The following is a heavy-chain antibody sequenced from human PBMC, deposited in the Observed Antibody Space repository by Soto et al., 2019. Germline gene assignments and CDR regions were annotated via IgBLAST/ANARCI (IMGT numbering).Heavy chain of an antibody. J-gene: IGHJ6*02. CDR3: ARDRVWVLAGRYYYGMDV. CDR1: GGTFSSYT. Sequence: SVKVSCKASGGTFSSYTISWVRQAPGQGLEWMGRIIPILGIANYAQKFQGRVTITADKSTSTAYMELSSLRSEDTAVYYCARDRVWVLAGRYYYGMDVWGQGTTVTVSS. CDR2: IIPILGIA. V-gene: IGHV1-69*04. D-gene: IGHD6-19*01.